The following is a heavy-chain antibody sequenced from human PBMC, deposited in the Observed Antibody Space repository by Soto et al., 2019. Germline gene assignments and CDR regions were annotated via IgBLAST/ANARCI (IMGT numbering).Heavy chain of an antibody. V-gene: IGHV1-8*01. CDR2: MRADTGDT. Sequence: QVQLVQSGAEVKKPGASVKVSCKASGDTFSNFDINWVRQATGQGPDRMGGMRADTGDTGHAQKFQGRLSMTRDTCTSTLYLELTSLSAEDTAVYYCARYIYGQGFQSWGQGTLVIVSS. CDR1: GDTFSNFD. J-gene: IGHJ5*02. CDR3: ARYIYGQGFQS. D-gene: IGHD5-18*01.